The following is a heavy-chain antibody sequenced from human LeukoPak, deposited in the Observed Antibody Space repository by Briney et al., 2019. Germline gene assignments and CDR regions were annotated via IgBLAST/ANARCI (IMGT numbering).Heavy chain of an antibody. CDR2: ISYDGSNQ. J-gene: IGHJ4*02. Sequence: PGGSLRLPCAASGFTLSSYAMHWVRPAPGRGVEWVAVISYDGSNQYYADSVKGRFTISRDNSKNTLYLQMNSLRAEDTALYYCARDPYSYGYVNYWGQGTLVTVSS. V-gene: IGHV3-30*04. D-gene: IGHD5-18*01. CDR1: GFTLSSYA. CDR3: ARDPYSYGYVNY.